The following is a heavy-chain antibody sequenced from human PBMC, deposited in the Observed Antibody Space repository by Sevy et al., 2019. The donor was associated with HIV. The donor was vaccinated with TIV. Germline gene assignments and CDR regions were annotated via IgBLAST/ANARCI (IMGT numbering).Heavy chain of an antibody. J-gene: IGHJ6*01. Sequence: SETLSLTCTVSGGSISNYYRNWIRQPPGKGLEWIGYHYYSGSTNYNPSLKSRATISVDTSKNQFSLKLSSVTAADTAVYYCARGDPSYCFGMDVWGQGTTVTVSS. CDR2: HYYSGST. V-gene: IGHV4-59*01. CDR1: GGSISNYY. CDR3: ARGDPSYCFGMDV.